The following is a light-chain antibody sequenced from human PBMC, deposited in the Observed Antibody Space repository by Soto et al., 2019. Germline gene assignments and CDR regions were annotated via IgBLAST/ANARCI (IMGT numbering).Light chain of an antibody. CDR3: QLYGSSLT. CDR2: GAS. CDR1: QSLRRNY. J-gene: IGKJ4*01. V-gene: IGKV3-20*01. Sequence: EVVLTQSPGTLSLSPGERATLSCRASQSLRRNYIAWYQQRPGRAPRLLIYGASSRATGIPDRFSGSGSGTDFSLTISRLEPEDFAIYHCQLYGSSLTVGGGTKVDSK.